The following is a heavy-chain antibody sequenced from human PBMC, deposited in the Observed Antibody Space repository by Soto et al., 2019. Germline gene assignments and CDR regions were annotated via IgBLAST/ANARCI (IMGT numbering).Heavy chain of an antibody. D-gene: IGHD2-15*01. J-gene: IGHJ4*02. CDR3: ASRSVVVVAAMSEYYFDY. Sequence: ASVKVSCKASGGTFSSYTISWVRQAPGQGLEWMGRIIPILGIANYAQKFQGRVTITADKSTSTAYMELSSLRSEDTAVYYCASRSVVVVAAMSEYYFDYWGQGTLVTVSS. CDR2: IIPILGIA. V-gene: IGHV1-69*02. CDR1: GGTFSSYT.